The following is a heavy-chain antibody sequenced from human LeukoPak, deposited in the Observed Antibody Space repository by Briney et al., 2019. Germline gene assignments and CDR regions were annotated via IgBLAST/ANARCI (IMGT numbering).Heavy chain of an antibody. CDR2: ISYDGSNK. CDR1: GFTFSSYA. J-gene: IGHJ4*02. CDR3: AKDRMAAVPYYYFDY. D-gene: IGHD5-24*01. Sequence: GGSLRLSCAASGFTFSSYAMHWVRQAPGKGREWVAVISYDGSNKYYADSVTGRFTISRENSKNTLYLQMNSLRAEDTAVYYCAKDRMAAVPYYYFDYWGQGTLVTVSS. V-gene: IGHV3-30*04.